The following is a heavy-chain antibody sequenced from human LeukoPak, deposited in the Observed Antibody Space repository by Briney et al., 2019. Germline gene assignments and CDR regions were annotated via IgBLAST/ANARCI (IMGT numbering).Heavy chain of an antibody. CDR2: IYPGDSDT. V-gene: IGHV5-51*01. Sequence: GESLKISCKGSGYSFTSYWIGWVRQMPGKGLEWMGIIYPGDSDTRYSPSFQGQVTTSADKSISTAYLQWSSLKASDTAMYYCARSLLDIVVVPAAAYNWFDPWGQGTLVTVSS. CDR1: GYSFTSYW. CDR3: ARSLLDIVVVPAAAYNWFDP. J-gene: IGHJ5*02. D-gene: IGHD2-2*03.